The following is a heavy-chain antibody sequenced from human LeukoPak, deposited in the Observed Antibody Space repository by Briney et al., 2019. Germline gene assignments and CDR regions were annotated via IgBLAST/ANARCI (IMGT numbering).Heavy chain of an antibody. CDR1: GGSISTYY. CDR2: IYTSGST. Sequence: SETLSLTCTVSGGSISTYYWSWIRQPPGKGLEWIGYIYTSGSTDYNPSLKSRVTISLDTSNNQFSLHLNSVTAADTAVYYCARSRCRKVTPFDYWGQGSLVTVSS. J-gene: IGHJ4*02. D-gene: IGHD2-8*01. CDR3: ARSRCRKVTPFDY. V-gene: IGHV4-4*09.